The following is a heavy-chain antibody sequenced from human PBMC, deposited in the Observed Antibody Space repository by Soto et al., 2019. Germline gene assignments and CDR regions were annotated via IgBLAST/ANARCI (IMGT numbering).Heavy chain of an antibody. CDR1: GFTFSNYA. V-gene: IGHV3-23*01. CDR3: AKGSVSYALPQYYYYYMDV. Sequence: HPGGSLRLSCAASGFTFSNYAMSWVRQVPGKGLEWVSSISGSGGRTTYYAGSVKGRFTISRDNSENTVYLQMNSLRAEDTAVYYCAKGSVSYALPQYYYYYMDVWGKVTTVAVSS. D-gene: IGHD3-10*01. J-gene: IGHJ6*03. CDR2: ISGSGGRTT.